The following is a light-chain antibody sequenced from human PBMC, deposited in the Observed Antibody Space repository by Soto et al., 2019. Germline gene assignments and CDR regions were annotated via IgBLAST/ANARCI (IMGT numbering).Light chain of an antibody. V-gene: IGLV1-44*01. CDR2: SNS. J-gene: IGLJ2*01. CDR1: NSNIGSNT. CDR3: AAWDDSLNGPV. Sequence: QSVLTQPPSASGTPGQRVTISCSGSNSNIGSNTVNWYQQLPGTAPKLVSYSNSQRPSGVSDRFSGSKSGTSASLAISGLQSEDEADYYCAAWDDSLNGPVFGGGTKLTVL.